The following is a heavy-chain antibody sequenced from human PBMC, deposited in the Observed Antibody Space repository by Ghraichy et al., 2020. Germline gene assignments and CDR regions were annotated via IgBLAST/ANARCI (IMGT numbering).Heavy chain of an antibody. CDR1: GFTVSSNY. CDR3: ARDLRSYGEPDAFDI. D-gene: IGHD1-14*01. V-gene: IGHV3-53*01. CDR2: IYIGGST. J-gene: IGHJ3*02. Sequence: GGSLRLSCAASGFTVSSNYMSWVRQAPGKGLEWVSVIYIGGSTYSADSVKGRFTISRDNSKTTLYLQMNRLRAEDTAVYYCARDLRSYGEPDAFDIWGQGTMVTVSS.